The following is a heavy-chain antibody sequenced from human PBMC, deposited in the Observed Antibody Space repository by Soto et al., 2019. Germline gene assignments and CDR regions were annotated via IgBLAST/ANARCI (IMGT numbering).Heavy chain of an antibody. CDR3: AGCGPSNVDKAIICDWFNP. Sequence: PSETLSLTCTVSGDSISSGENYWGWIRQTPGKALERIAYIYYTGGTYYNPSLRSRVTLSLDTSSNQFSLELSSGPAAEKAVYSCAGCGPSNVDKAIICDWFNPWRQGXRVTVSS. J-gene: IGHJ5*02. V-gene: IGHV4-30-4*01. CDR1: GDSISSGENY. CDR2: IYYTGGT. D-gene: IGHD5-18*01.